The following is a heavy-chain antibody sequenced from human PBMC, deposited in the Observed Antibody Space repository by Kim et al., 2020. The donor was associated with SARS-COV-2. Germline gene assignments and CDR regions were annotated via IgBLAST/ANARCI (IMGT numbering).Heavy chain of an antibody. CDR3: ARGVAAANFDY. V-gene: IGHV7-4-1*02. CDR2: P. J-gene: IGHJ4*02. D-gene: IGHD6-13*01. Sequence: PTNAQGLTGRVVFSLDTSVSTAYLQISSLKAEDTAVYYCARGVAAANFDYWGQGTLVTVSS.